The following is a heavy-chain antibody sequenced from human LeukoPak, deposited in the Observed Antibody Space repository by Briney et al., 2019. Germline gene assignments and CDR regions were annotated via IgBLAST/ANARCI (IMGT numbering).Heavy chain of an antibody. V-gene: IGHV3-74*01. CDR1: GFTFSSYW. D-gene: IGHD6-19*01. CDR3: ARDPLNSSGWYKEFDY. CDR2: INTDGSST. J-gene: IGHJ4*02. Sequence: GGSLRLSCAASGFTFSSYWMHWVRQAPGKGLVWVSRINTDGSSTNYADSVKGRFTISRDNAKNTLYLQMNSLTAEDTAVYYRARDPLNSSGWYKEFDYWGQGTLVTVSS.